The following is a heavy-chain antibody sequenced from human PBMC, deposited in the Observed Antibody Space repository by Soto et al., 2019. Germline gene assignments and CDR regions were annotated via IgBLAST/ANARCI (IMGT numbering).Heavy chain of an antibody. CDR3: AKDVGRSDYYYYGMDV. V-gene: IGHV3-30*18. CDR1: GFTFSSYG. CDR2: ISYDGSNK. J-gene: IGHJ6*02. Sequence: GGSLRLSCAASGFTFSSYGMHWVRQAPGKGLEWVAVISYDGSNKYYADSVKGRFTISRDNSKNTLYLQMNSLRAEDTAVYYCAKDVGRSDYYYYGMDVWGQGTTVTVSS. D-gene: IGHD1-26*01.